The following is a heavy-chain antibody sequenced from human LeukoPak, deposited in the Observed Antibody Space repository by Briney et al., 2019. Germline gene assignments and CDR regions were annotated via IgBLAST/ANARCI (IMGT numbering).Heavy chain of an antibody. D-gene: IGHD2-8*02. CDR2: IGGSGGNT. Sequence: GGSLRLSCAASGFTFRSYAMSWVRQAPGKGLEWVSAIGGSGGNTYYADSVKGRFTISRDNSKSTLYLQMNSLRAEDTALYYCAKTQYCTDCLAEFDYWGQGTLVTVSS. CDR1: GFTFRSYA. CDR3: AKTQYCTDCLAEFDY. J-gene: IGHJ4*02. V-gene: IGHV3-23*01.